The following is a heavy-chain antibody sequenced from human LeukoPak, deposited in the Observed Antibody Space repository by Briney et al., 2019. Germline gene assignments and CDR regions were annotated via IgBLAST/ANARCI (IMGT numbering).Heavy chain of an antibody. D-gene: IGHD6-6*01. CDR1: GFTLSSYA. V-gene: IGHV3-30*04. CDR3: ASVQFGVRYSSSVDY. CDR2: ISYDGSNK. Sequence: GGSLRLSCAASGFTLSSYAMHWVRQAPGKGLEWVAVISYDGSNKYYADSVKGRFTISRDNSKNTLYLQMNSLRAEDTAVYYCASVQFGVRYSSSVDYWGQGTLVTVSS. J-gene: IGHJ4*02.